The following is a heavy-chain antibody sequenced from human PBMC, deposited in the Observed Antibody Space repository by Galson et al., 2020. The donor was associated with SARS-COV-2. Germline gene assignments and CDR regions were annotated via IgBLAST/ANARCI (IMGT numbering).Heavy chain of an antibody. D-gene: IGHD6-19*01. CDR3: ASLLEGSGQTFYYYYGMDV. J-gene: IGHJ6*02. V-gene: IGHV4-4*02. CDR1: GGSISSSNW. Sequence: SETLSLTCAVSGGSISSSNWWSWVRQPPGKGLEWIGEIYHSGSTNYNPSLKSRVTISVDKSKNQFSLKLSSVTAADTAVYYCASLLEGSGQTFYYYYGMDVWGQGTTVTVSS. CDR2: IYHSGST.